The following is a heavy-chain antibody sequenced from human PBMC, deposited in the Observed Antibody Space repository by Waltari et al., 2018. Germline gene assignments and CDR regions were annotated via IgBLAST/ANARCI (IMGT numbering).Heavy chain of an antibody. Sequence: QLQLQESGPGLVKPSETLSLTCTVSGGSISSSSYYWGWIRQPPGKGLEWIGSIYYSGSNYYNPALKSRVTISVDTSKNQFSLKLSSVTAADTAVYYCARLDCGGDWRGCWGQGTLVTVSS. CDR3: ARLDCGGDWRGC. CDR2: IYYSGSN. D-gene: IGHD2-21*01. J-gene: IGHJ4*02. CDR1: GGSISSSSYY. V-gene: IGHV4-39*07.